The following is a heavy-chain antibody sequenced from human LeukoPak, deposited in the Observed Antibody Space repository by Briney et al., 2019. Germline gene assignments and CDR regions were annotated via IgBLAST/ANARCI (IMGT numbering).Heavy chain of an antibody. Sequence: ASVKVSCKASGYTFTSYGISWVRQAPGQGLEWMGWISAYNGNTNYAQKLQGRVTMTTDTSTSTAYMELRSLRSDETAVYYCANVAATRLDYYGMDVWGQGTTVTVSS. CDR2: ISAYNGNT. J-gene: IGHJ6*02. V-gene: IGHV1-18*01. CDR1: GYTFTSYG. D-gene: IGHD2-15*01. CDR3: ANVAATRLDYYGMDV.